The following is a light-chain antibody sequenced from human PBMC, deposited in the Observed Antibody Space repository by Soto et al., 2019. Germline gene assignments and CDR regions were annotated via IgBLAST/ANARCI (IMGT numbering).Light chain of an antibody. Sequence: QSVLTQPASVSGSPGQSITISCTGTISDIGGYEYVSWYQQHPGKAPRLMIYEVTYRPSGVSNRFSGSKSGSTASLTISGLQAEDEADYYCCSYTDSSTLGLYVFGTGTKVTVL. CDR2: EVT. J-gene: IGLJ1*01. V-gene: IGLV2-14*01. CDR1: ISDIGGYEY. CDR3: CSYTDSSTLGLYV.